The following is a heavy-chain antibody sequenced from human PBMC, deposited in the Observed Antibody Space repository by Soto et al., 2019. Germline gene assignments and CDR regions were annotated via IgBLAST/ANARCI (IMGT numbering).Heavy chain of an antibody. CDR3: VKDRSDTWSFDY. Sequence: QVQLVESGGGVVQPGTSLRLSCSASGFIYSSCAMHWVRQVPGKGLEWLAVVSHDGTLYPYADSVKGRFTISRDNSRKMLYLQMNSLRPDDTAVYYCVKDRSDTWSFDYWGQGTLVTVSP. CDR2: VSHDGTLY. CDR1: GFIYSSCA. V-gene: IGHV3-30*18. D-gene: IGHD2-8*02. J-gene: IGHJ4*02.